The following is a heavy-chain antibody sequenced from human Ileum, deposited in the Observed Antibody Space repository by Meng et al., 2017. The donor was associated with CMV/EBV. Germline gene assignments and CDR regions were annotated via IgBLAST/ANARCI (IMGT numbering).Heavy chain of an antibody. CDR2: IYASGST. CDR3: VGVGAP. Sequence: GQLGESGGGVAQPGGSLRRSCEASGFIVSSTYMTWVRQAPGKGLEWVSVIYASGSTFYADSVKGRFTISRDNSENTLFLQMSSLRVEDTAVYYCVGVGAPGGQGTLVTVSS. V-gene: IGHV3-66*01. J-gene: IGHJ4*02. D-gene: IGHD1-26*01. CDR1: GFIVSSTY.